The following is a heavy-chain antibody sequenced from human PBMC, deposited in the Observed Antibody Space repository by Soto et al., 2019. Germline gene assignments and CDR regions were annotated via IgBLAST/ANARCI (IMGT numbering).Heavy chain of an antibody. J-gene: IGHJ4*02. Sequence: PSETLSLTCTVSGGSISSGGYYWSWIRQHPGKGLEWIGYIYYSGSTYYNPSLKSRVTISVDTSKNQFSLKLSSVTAADTAVYYCARFAAAAPYYFDYWGQGTLVTVSS. CDR1: GGSISSGGYY. D-gene: IGHD6-13*01. CDR3: ARFAAAAPYYFDY. V-gene: IGHV4-31*03. CDR2: IYYSGST.